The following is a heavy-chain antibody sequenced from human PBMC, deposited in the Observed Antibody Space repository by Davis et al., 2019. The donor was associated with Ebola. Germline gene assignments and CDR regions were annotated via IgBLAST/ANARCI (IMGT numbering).Heavy chain of an antibody. CDR3: ARLTGDDY. D-gene: IGHD7-27*01. V-gene: IGHV1-46*01. J-gene: IGHJ4*02. CDR2: INPSGGST. CDR1: GYTFTSYY. Sequence: ASVKVSCKASGYTFTSYYMHWVRQAPGQGLEWMGIINPSGGSTSYAQKLQGRVTMTTDTSTSTAYMELRSLRSDDTAVYYCARLTGDDYWGQGTLVTVSS.